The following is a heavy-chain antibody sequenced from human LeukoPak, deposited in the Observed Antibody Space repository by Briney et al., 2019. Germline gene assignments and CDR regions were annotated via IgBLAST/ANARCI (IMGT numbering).Heavy chain of an antibody. J-gene: IGHJ6*03. CDR3: AIVGADYYYYYYKDV. Sequence: ASVKVSCKASGYTFTGYYMHWVRQAPGQGLEWMGWIHPNSGGTNYAQKFQGRVTMTRDTSISTAYMELSRLRSDDTAVYYCAIVGADYYYYYYKDVWGKGTTVTISS. CDR1: GYTFTGYY. CDR2: IHPNSGGT. D-gene: IGHD1-26*01. V-gene: IGHV1-2*02.